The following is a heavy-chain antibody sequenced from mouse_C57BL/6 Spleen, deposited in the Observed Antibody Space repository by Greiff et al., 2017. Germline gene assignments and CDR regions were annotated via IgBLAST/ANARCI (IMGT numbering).Heavy chain of an antibody. CDR2: INPGSGGT. J-gene: IGHJ4*01. V-gene: IGHV1-54*01. CDR1: GYAFTNYL. Sequence: VQLQQSGAELVRPGTSVKVSCKASGYAFTNYLIEWVKQRPGQGLEWIGVINPGSGGTNYNEKFKGKATLTADKSSSTAYMQLSSLTSEDSAVYFCARTFTTVVAKRAMDYWGQGTSVTVSS. D-gene: IGHD1-1*01. CDR3: ARTFTTVVAKRAMDY.